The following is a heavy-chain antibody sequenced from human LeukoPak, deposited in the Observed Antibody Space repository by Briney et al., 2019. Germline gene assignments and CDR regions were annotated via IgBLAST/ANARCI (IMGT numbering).Heavy chain of an antibody. CDR3: ARVNINNWHSCDY. J-gene: IGHJ4*02. D-gene: IGHD1-1*01. Sequence: PSETLSLTCAVSGGSFSGYYWNWIRRPPGKGLEWIGEIYHSGSPNYNPSLKSRVTISVDKSRNHFSLNLSSVTAADTAVYYCARVNINNWHSCDYWGQGTLVTVSS. CDR1: GGSFSGYY. CDR2: IYHSGSP. V-gene: IGHV4-34*01.